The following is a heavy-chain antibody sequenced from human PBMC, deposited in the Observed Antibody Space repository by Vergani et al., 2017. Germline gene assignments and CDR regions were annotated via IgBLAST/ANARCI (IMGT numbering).Heavy chain of an antibody. CDR2: INPNSGGT. J-gene: IGHJ3*02. D-gene: IGHD3-9*01. Sequence: QVQLVQSGAEVKKPGASVKVSCKASGYTFTGYYMHWVRQAPGQGLEWMGWINPNSGGTNYAQKFQGRVTMTRDTSISTAYMELSRLRSDDTAVYYCARVEVIEAYKYDIVTAYLSRSGAFDIWGQGTMVTVSS. CDR3: ARVEVIEAYKYDIVTAYLSRSGAFDI. V-gene: IGHV1-2*02. CDR1: GYTFTGYY.